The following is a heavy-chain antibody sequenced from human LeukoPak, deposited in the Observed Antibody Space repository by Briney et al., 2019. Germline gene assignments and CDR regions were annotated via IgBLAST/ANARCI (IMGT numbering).Heavy chain of an antibody. J-gene: IGHJ4*02. CDR3: ARGAPDMVRGVSSGEGVDY. Sequence: VASVKVSCKASGYTFTSYDINWVRQATGQGLEWMGWMNPNSGNTGYAQKFQGRVTMTRDTSISTAYMELSRLRSDDTAVYYCARGAPDMVRGVSSGEGVDYWGQGTLVTVSS. D-gene: IGHD3-10*01. CDR2: MNPNSGNT. V-gene: IGHV1-8*01. CDR1: GYTFTSYD.